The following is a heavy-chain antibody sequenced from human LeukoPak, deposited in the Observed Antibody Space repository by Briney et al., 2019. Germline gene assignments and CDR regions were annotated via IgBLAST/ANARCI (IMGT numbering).Heavy chain of an antibody. D-gene: IGHD2-2*01. J-gene: IGHJ4*02. CDR1: GYTFTSYG. V-gene: IGHV1-18*01. CDR3: ARSAGYCSSTSCYVFDY. CDR2: ISAYNGNT. Sequence: GASVKVSCKASGYTFTSYGISWVRQAPGQGLEWMGWISAYNGNTSYAQKLQGRVTMTTDTSTSTAYMELRSLRSDDTAVYYCARSAGYCSSTSCYVFDYWGQGTLVTVSS.